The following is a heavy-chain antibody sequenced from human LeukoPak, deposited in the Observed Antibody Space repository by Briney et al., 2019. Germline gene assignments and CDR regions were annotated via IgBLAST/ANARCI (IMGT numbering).Heavy chain of an antibody. CDR3: ARAIVVVPAAIFLFDY. V-gene: IGHV4-39*01. J-gene: IGHJ4*02. Sequence: SETLSLTCTVSGGSISSSSYYWSWIRQPPGKGLEWIGYIYYSGSTYYNPSLKSRVTISVDTSKNQFSLKLSSVTAADTAVYYCARAIVVVPAAIFLFDYWGQGTLVTVSS. CDR1: GGSISSSSYY. CDR2: IYYSGST. D-gene: IGHD2-2*01.